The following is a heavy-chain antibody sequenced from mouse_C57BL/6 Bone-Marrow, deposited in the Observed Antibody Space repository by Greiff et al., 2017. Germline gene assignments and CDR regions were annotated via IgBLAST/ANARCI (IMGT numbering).Heavy chain of an antibody. J-gene: IGHJ2*01. CDR1: GYTFTDYY. V-gene: IGHV1-76*01. Sequence: VHLVESGAELVRPGASVKLSCKASGYTFTDYYINWVKQRPGQGLEWIARIYPGSGNTYYNEKFKGKATLTAEKSSSTAYMQLSSLTSEDSAVYFCAHYSFDYWGQGTTLTVSS. CDR2: IYPGSGNT. CDR3: AHYSFDY. D-gene: IGHD2-12*01.